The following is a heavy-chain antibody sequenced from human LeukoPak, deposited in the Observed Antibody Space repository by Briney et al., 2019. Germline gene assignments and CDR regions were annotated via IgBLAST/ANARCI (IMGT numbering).Heavy chain of an antibody. D-gene: IGHD2-15*01. V-gene: IGHV1-69*13. CDR3: ARGSCSGGSCYSVLDWFDP. CDR1: GGTFSSYA. CDR2: IIPIFGTA. Sequence: SVKVSCKASGGTFSSYAISWVRQAPGQGLEWMGGIIPIFGTANYAQKFQGRVTITADESTSTAYMELSSLRSDDTAVYYCARGSCSGGSCYSVLDWFDPWGQGTLVTVSS. J-gene: IGHJ5*02.